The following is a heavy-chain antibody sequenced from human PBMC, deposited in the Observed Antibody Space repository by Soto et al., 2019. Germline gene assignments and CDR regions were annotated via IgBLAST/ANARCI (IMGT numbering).Heavy chain of an antibody. CDR3: ARDFRGVPAAIGNY. CDR1: GFTFSSYA. V-gene: IGHV3-30-3*01. Sequence: QVQLVESGGGVVQPGRSLRLSCAASGFTFSSYAMHWVRQAPGKGLEWVAVISYDGSNKYYADSVKGRFTISRDNSKNTLYLQMNSLRAEDTAVYYCARDFRGVPAAIGNYGGQGTLVTVSS. D-gene: IGHD2-2*02. CDR2: ISYDGSNK. J-gene: IGHJ4*02.